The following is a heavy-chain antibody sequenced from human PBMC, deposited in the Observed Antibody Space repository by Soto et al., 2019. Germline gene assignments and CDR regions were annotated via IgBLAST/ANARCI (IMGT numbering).Heavy chain of an antibody. V-gene: IGHV4-59*01. CDR2: IYYSGST. CDR1: GGSISSYY. CDR3: AREGVYNTSYYYAMDV. J-gene: IGHJ6*02. D-gene: IGHD1-20*01. Sequence: QVQLQESGPGLVKPSETLSLTCSVSGGSISSYYWSWIRQPPGKGLEWIGYIYYSGSTNYNPSLKSRVTTPVDPSKNQFSLKRGLVTAADPAVYYWAREGVYNTSYYYAMDVWGQGTTVTVSS.